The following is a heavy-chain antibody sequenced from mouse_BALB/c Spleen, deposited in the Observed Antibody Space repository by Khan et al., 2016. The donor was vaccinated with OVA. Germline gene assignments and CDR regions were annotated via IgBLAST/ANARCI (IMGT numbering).Heavy chain of an antibody. J-gene: IGHJ4*01. V-gene: IGHV3-2*02. Sequence: ESGPGLVKPSQSLSLTCTVTGYSITSNYAWNWIRQFPGNKLEWMGYISYSGSTSYNPSLKSRIPITRDTSKNQFFLQLNSVTTEDSATYYWARGNYYGYAMDYWGQGTSVTVSS. CDR1: GYSITSNYA. CDR3: ARGNYYGYAMDY. CDR2: ISYSGST. D-gene: IGHD1-1*01.